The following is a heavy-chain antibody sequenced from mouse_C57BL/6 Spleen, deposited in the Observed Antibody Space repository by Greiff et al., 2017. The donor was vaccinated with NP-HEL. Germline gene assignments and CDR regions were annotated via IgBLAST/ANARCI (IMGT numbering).Heavy chain of an antibody. J-gene: IGHJ2*01. V-gene: IGHV1-50*01. Sequence: QVQLKQPGAELVKPGASVKLSCKASGYTFTSYWMQWVKQRPGQGLEWIGEIDPSDSYTNYNQKFKGKATLTVDTSSSTAYMQLSSLTSEDSAVYYCARRDYSHYFDYWGQGTTLTVSS. CDR2: IDPSDSYT. D-gene: IGHD2-12*01. CDR3: ARRDYSHYFDY. CDR1: GYTFTSYW.